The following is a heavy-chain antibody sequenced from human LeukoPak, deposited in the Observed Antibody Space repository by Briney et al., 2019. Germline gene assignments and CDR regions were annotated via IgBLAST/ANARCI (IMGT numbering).Heavy chain of an antibody. D-gene: IGHD4-11*01. V-gene: IGHV1-46*01. J-gene: IGHJ4*02. CDR3: ARGRLTNTVTTTAGGY. Sequence: ASVKVSCKASGYTFTSYYMHWVRQAPGQGLEWMGLINPSGGATIYAQKFQGRVTMTRDTSTSTVYMELNSLRSEDTAVYYCARGRLTNTVTTTAGGYWGQGTLVTVSS. CDR1: GYTFTSYY. CDR2: INPSGGAT.